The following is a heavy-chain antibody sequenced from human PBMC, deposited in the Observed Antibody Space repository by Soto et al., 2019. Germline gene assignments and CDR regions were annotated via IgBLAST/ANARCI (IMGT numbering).Heavy chain of an antibody. J-gene: IGHJ2*01. CDR3: ARDQPVTIGGDGYFDL. CDR2: IYSGGST. CDR1: GFTVSSNY. D-gene: IGHD4-17*01. Sequence: EVQLVESGGGLVQPGGSPRLSCAASGFTVSSNYMSWVRQAPGKGLEWVSVIYSGGSTYYADSVKGRFTISRDNSKNTLYLQMNSLRAEDTAVYYCARDQPVTIGGDGYFDLWGRGTLVTVSS. V-gene: IGHV3-66*01.